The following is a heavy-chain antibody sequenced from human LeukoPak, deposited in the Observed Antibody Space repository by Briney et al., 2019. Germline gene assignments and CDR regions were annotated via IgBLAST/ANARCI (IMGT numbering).Heavy chain of an antibody. J-gene: IGHJ3*02. CDR1: GYTFTGYY. Sequence: ASVKVSCKASGYTFTGYYMHWVRQAPGQGREWMGWINPNIGGTNYAQKFQDRVTMTRDTSISTAYMEGSRLRSDDTAVYYCARVGDNWNDIAFDIWGKGTMVTVSS. V-gene: IGHV1-2*02. CDR3: ARVGDNWNDIAFDI. D-gene: IGHD1-20*01. CDR2: INPNIGGT.